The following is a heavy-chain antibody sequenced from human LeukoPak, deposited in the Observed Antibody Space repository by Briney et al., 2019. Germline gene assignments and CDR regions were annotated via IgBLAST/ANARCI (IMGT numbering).Heavy chain of an antibody. Sequence: GGSLRLSCAASGFTFSSYSMNWVRQAPGKGLEWVAVISYDGSNKYYADSVKGRFTISRDNSKNTLYLQMNSLRAEDTAVYYCARDGHYYDSSGYYLPGYFDYWGQGTLVTVSS. CDR2: ISYDGSNK. D-gene: IGHD3-22*01. J-gene: IGHJ4*02. V-gene: IGHV3-30*03. CDR3: ARDGHYYDSSGYYLPGYFDY. CDR1: GFTFSSYS.